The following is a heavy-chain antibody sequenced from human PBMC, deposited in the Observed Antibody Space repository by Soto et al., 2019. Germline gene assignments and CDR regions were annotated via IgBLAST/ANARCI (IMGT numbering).Heavy chain of an antibody. D-gene: IGHD2-2*01. CDR2: INPGNGDT. J-gene: IGHJ6*02. CDR1: GYSFTKYG. Sequence: EASVKVSCKTSGYSFTKYGLHWVRQAPGQRLEWMGWINPGNGDTKYSQKFQGRVTITRDTSATTAYMELSSLRSEDSAVFYCARTDCSSTSCYNYYYYGMDVWGQGTTVTVPS. CDR3: ARTDCSSTSCYNYYYYGMDV. V-gene: IGHV1-3*01.